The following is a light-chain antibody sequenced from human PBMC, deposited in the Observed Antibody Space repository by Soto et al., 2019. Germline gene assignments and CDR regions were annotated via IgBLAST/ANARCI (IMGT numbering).Light chain of an antibody. CDR2: DVT. V-gene: IGLV2-14*03. J-gene: IGLJ2*01. CDR1: SSDVGVSTY. CDR3: SLYRGTNKEV. Sequence: QSVLTQPASVSGSPGQSITISCTETSSDVGVSTYVSWYQQHPGKAPKIMIYDVTNWPSGVSDRFSGSKSGNTASLTISGLQAEDEADYYCSLYRGTNKEVFGGGTKLTVL.